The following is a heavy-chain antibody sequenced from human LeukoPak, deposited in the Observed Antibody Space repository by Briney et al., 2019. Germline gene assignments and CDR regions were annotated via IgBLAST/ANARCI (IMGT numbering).Heavy chain of an antibody. Sequence: PSETLSLTCTVSGGSISSYYWSWIRQPPGKGLEWIGYIYYSGSTNYNPSLKSRVTISVDTSKNQFSLKLSSVTAADTAVYYCARDGRRGYSGYDGQWDYWGQGTLVTVSS. D-gene: IGHD5-12*01. CDR2: IYYSGST. CDR3: ARDGRRGYSGYDGQWDY. J-gene: IGHJ4*02. CDR1: GGSISSYY. V-gene: IGHV4-59*01.